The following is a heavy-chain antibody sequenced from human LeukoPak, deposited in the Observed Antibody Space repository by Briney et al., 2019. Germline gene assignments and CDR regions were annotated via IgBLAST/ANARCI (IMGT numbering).Heavy chain of an antibody. D-gene: IGHD6-13*01. CDR3: ARVGIAAAGHADY. J-gene: IGHJ4*02. CDR1: GFTFSSYA. CDR2: ISGSGGST. V-gene: IGHV3-23*01. Sequence: PGGSLRLSCAASGFTFSSYAMSWVRQAPGKGLEWVSAISGSGGSTYYADSVRGRFTISRDNSKNTLYLQMNSLRAEDTAVYYCARVGIAAAGHADYWGQGTLVTVSS.